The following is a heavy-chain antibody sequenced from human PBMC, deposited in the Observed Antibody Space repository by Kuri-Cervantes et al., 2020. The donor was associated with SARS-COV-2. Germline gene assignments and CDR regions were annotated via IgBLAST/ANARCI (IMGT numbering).Heavy chain of an antibody. Sequence: GESLKISCAASGFTFSSYGMHWVRQAPGKGLEWVAVISYDGSNKYYADSVKGRFTISRDNSKNTLYLQMNSLRAEDTAVYYCARVGYSYGNYFDYWGQGTLVTVSS. CDR2: ISYDGSNK. CDR1: GFTFSSYG. CDR3: ARVGYSYGNYFDY. V-gene: IGHV3-30*03. D-gene: IGHD5-18*01. J-gene: IGHJ4*02.